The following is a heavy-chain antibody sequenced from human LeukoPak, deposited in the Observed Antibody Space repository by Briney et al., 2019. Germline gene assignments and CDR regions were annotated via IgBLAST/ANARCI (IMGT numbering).Heavy chain of an antibody. CDR1: GFTFSSYW. J-gene: IGHJ4*02. CDR2: INSDGSST. D-gene: IGHD3-10*01. CDR3: ASLMVRGVPFDY. Sequence: PGGSLRLSCAASGFTFSSYWMHWVRQAPGKGLVWVSRINSDGSSTSYADSVKGRFTISRDNAKNTLYLQMSSLRAEDTAVYYCASLMVRGVPFDYWGQGTLVTVSS. V-gene: IGHV3-74*01.